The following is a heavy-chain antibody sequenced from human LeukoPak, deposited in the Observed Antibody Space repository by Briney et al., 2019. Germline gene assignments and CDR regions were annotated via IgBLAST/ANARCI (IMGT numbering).Heavy chain of an antibody. V-gene: IGHV4-39*07. CDR1: GGSISSSSYY. CDR3: ARAYYYYYMDV. J-gene: IGHJ6*03. Sequence: KASETLSLTCTVSGGSISSSSYYRGWIRQPPGKGLEWIGSIYYSGSTYYNPSLKSRVTISVDTSKNQFSLKLSSVTAADTAVYYCARAYYYYYMDVWGKGTTVTISS. CDR2: IYYSGST.